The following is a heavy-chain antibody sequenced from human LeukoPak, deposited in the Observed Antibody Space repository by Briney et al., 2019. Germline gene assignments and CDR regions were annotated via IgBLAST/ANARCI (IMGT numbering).Heavy chain of an antibody. Sequence: ASVKVSCKASGYTFTSYDINWVRQATGQGLEWMGWMNPNSGNTGYAQKFQGRVTMTTDTSTSTAYMELSRLRSDDTAVYYCARKGDYFYYYYMDVWGKGTTVTVSS. CDR2: MNPNSGNT. V-gene: IGHV1-8*01. CDR1: GYTFTSYD. J-gene: IGHJ6*03. CDR3: ARKGDYFYYYYMDV.